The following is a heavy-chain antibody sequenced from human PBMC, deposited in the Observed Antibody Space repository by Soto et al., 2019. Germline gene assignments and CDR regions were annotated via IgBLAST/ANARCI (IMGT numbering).Heavy chain of an antibody. CDR2: ISYDGSNK. CDR3: ARDATGIAAAGSPDY. J-gene: IGHJ4*02. CDR1: GFTFSSYA. D-gene: IGHD6-13*01. Sequence: QVQLVESGGGVVQPGRSLRLSCAASGFTFSSYAMHWVRQAPGKGLEWVAVISYDGSNKYYADSVKGRFTISRDNSKNTLYLQMNSLRAEDTAVYYCARDATGIAAAGSPDYWGQGTLVTVSS. V-gene: IGHV3-30-3*01.